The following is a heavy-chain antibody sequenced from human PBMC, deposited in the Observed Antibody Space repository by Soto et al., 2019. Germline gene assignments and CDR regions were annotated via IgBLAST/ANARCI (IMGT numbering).Heavy chain of an antibody. Sequence: GGSLRLSCAASGFTISGKKYVAWVRQAPGKGLEWVSALYDLDGSFYAASVKGRFTTSSDSSKTTVYLRMNDLRPDDTAVYYCATWHEREHAYDVWGQGTTVTISS. CDR1: GFTISGKKY. J-gene: IGHJ3*01. D-gene: IGHD1-1*01. V-gene: IGHV3-53*01. CDR2: LYDLDGS. CDR3: ATWHEREHAYDV.